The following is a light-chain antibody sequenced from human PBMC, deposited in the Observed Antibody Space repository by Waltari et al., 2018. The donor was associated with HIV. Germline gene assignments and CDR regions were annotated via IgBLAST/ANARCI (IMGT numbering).Light chain of an antibody. J-gene: IGLJ3*02. CDR2: YKSDPDK. Sequence: QAVLTQPASLSASPGASASLTCTLRSGINVGPNKISWYQQKPGSPPQYLLKYKSDPDKQQGSGVSSRFSGSKDASANAGILLISGLQSEDEADYYCMIWHTSAWVFGGGTKLTVL. CDR3: MIWHTSAWV. CDR1: SGINVGPNK. V-gene: IGLV5-45*01.